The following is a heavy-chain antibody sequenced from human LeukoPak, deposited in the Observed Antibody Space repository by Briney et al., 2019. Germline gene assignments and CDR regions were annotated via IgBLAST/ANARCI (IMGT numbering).Heavy chain of an antibody. Sequence: GGSLRHSRAASGFNSSNYWINWVPQAPGKGLECVSNMNEYGSEKYYVDSVRGRFTISRDNAENSLFLHMNRLRVEDTAVYRCARVLYGSRVNVIDSWGPGTLVTVSS. J-gene: IGHJ4*02. V-gene: IGHV3-7*01. CDR1: GFNSSNYW. D-gene: IGHD2-2*01. CDR3: ARVLYGSRVNVIDS. CDR2: MNEYGSEK.